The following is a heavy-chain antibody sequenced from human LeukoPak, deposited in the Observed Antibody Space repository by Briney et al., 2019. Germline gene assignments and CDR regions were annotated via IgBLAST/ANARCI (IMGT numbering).Heavy chain of an antibody. Sequence: PGGSLRLSCAASGFTFSSYAMHWVRQAPGKGLEWVAVISYDGSNKYYADSVKGRFTISRDNSKNTLYLQMNSLRAEDTAVYYCARDQAMVRGALRYWGQGTLVTVSS. J-gene: IGHJ4*02. D-gene: IGHD3-10*01. CDR2: ISYDGSNK. CDR1: GFTFSSYA. CDR3: ARDQAMVRGALRY. V-gene: IGHV3-30-3*01.